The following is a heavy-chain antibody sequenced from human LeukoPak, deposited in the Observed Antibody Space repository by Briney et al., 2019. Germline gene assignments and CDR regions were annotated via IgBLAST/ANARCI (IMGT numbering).Heavy chain of an antibody. CDR1: GYTFTGYY. CDR3: AREAPLYSSSWYYFDY. CDR2: INPNSGGT. V-gene: IGHV1-2*02. Sequence: ASVKVSCKASGYTFTGYYMHWVRQAPGQGLEWMGWINPNSGGTNYAQKFQGRVTMTRDTSISTAYMELSRLRSDDTAVYYCAREAPLYSSSWYYFDYWGQGTLVTVSS. D-gene: IGHD6-13*01. J-gene: IGHJ4*02.